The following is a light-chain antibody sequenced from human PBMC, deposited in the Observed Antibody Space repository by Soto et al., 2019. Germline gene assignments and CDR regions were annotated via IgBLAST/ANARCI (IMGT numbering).Light chain of an antibody. CDR1: SSNIGTSS. CDR2: TTN. V-gene: IGLV1-44*01. Sequence: QSVLTQPRSASGTPGQWVTISCSGSSSNIGTSSVHWFQQLPGTAPKLLISTTNQRPSGVPERFSGSKSGTSASLAISGLQSEDEADYYCAAWDDSLNGHVFGTGTKVTVL. J-gene: IGLJ1*01. CDR3: AAWDDSLNGHV.